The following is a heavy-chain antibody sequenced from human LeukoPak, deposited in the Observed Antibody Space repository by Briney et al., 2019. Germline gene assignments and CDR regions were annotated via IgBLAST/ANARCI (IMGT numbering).Heavy chain of an antibody. Sequence: GGSLRLSCAASGFTFSSYTMNWVRQAPGKGLEWVAAISYDGSNKYYADSVKGRFTISRDNSKNTLYLQMNSLRAEDTAVYYCARGTLYSSGPYYFDYWGQGTLVTVSS. J-gene: IGHJ4*02. V-gene: IGHV3-30-3*01. D-gene: IGHD6-19*01. CDR3: ARGTLYSSGPYYFDY. CDR1: GFTFSSYT. CDR2: ISYDGSNK.